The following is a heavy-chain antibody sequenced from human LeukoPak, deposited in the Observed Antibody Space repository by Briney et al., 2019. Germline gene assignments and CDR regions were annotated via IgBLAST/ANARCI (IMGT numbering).Heavy chain of an antibody. CDR1: GFTFSDYY. J-gene: IGHJ6*02. V-gene: IGHV3-11*01. CDR2: ISSSGSTI. D-gene: IGHD2-2*01. CDR3: ARDVYCSGTSCYFGYYGMDV. Sequence: PGGSLRLSCAASGFTFSDYYMSWIRQAPGKGLEWVSYISSSGSTIYYADSVKGRFTISRDNAKNSLYLQMNSLRAEDTAVYYCARDVYCSGTSCYFGYYGMDVWGQGTTVTVSS.